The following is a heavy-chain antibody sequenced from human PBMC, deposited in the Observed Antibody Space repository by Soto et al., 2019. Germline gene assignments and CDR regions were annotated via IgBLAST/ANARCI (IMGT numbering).Heavy chain of an antibody. CDR2: IYYSGST. CDR1: GGSISSSSYY. D-gene: IGHD6-25*01. Sequence: SETLSLTCTVSGGSISSSSYYWGWIRQPPGKGLEWIGSIYYSGSTYYNPSLKSRVTISVDTSKNQFSLKLSSVTAADTAVYYCARVGYSSGHDAFDLWGQGTMVTVS. V-gene: IGHV4-39*01. CDR3: ARVGYSSGHDAFDL. J-gene: IGHJ3*01.